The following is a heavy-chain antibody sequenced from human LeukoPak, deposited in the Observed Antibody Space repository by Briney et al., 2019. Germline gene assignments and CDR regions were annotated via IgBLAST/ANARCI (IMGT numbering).Heavy chain of an antibody. CDR1: GFTFSSYG. J-gene: IGHJ4*02. Sequence: GGPLRLSCAASGFTFSSYGMHWVRQAPGKGLEWVAVISYDGSNKYYADSVKGRFTISRDNSKNTLYLQMNSLRAEDTAVYYCAKDLGHRLNYFDYWGQGTLVAVSS. V-gene: IGHV3-30*18. CDR2: ISYDGSNK. CDR3: AKDLGHRLNYFDY.